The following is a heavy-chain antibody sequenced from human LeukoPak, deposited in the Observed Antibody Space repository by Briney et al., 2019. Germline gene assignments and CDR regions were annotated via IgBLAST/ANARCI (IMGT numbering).Heavy chain of an antibody. V-gene: IGHV3-21*01. J-gene: IGHJ4*02. CDR1: RFTFSSYS. CDR2: ISSSSSYI. D-gene: IGHD4-17*01. Sequence: GGSLRLSCAASRFTFSSYSMNWVRQAPGKGLEWVSSISSSSSYIYYADSVKGRFTISRDNAKNSLYLQMNSLRAEDTAVYYCASDDGDYPDYWGQGTLVTVSS. CDR3: ASDDGDYPDY.